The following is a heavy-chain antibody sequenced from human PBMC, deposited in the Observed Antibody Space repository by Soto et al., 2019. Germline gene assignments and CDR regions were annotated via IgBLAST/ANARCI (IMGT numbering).Heavy chain of an antibody. CDR2: INPSGGST. CDR1: GYTFTSYY. CDR3: ARGDSSSWVHYYYYYYGMDV. J-gene: IGHJ6*02. Sequence: ASVKVSCKASGYTFTSYYMHWVRQAPGQGLEWMGIINPSGGSTSYAQKFQGRVTMTRDTSTSTAYMELSSLRSEDTAVYYCARGDSSSWVHYYYYYYGMDVWGQGTTVTVSS. V-gene: IGHV1-46*01. D-gene: IGHD6-6*01.